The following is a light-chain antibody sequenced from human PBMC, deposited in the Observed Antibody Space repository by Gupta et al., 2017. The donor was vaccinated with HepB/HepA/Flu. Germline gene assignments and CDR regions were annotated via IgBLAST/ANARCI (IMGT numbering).Light chain of an antibody. CDR3: CSYAGSYTWV. Sequence: SALTHTRSVSGSPGQSVTISCTGTSSDVGGYNYVSWYQQHPGKAPKLMIYDVSKRPSGVPDRFSGSKSGNTASLTISGLQAEDEADYYCCSYAGSYTWVFGGGTKLTVL. V-gene: IGLV2-11*01. CDR1: SSDVGGYNY. CDR2: DVS. J-gene: IGLJ3*02.